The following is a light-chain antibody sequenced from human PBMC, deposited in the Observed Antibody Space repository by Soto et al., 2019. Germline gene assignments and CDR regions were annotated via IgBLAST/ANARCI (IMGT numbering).Light chain of an antibody. CDR2: GAS. CDR1: QHVSSSY. V-gene: IGKV3D-20*02. J-gene: IGKJ1*01. Sequence: EIVLTQSPGTLSLSPGERATLSCRASQHVSSSYLAWYQQKPGQAPRLLIYGASTRAAGIPARFSGSGSGTEFTLIISSLQSEDFAVYYCQQRSNWPGTFGQGTKV. CDR3: QQRSNWPGT.